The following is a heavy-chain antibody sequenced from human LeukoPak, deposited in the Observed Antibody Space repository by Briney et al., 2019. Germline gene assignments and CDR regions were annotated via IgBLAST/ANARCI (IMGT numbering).Heavy chain of an antibody. V-gene: IGHV1-2*02. Sequence: ASVKVSCKASGTYTINWVRQAPGHRLEWMGWINPNSGATNYAQKFQGRVTMTRDTSISTAYMELSRLRSDDTAVYYCARADSSGLYYFDYWGQGTLVTVSS. CDR2: INPNSGAT. CDR3: ARADSSGLYYFDY. CDR1: GTYT. D-gene: IGHD3-22*01. J-gene: IGHJ4*02.